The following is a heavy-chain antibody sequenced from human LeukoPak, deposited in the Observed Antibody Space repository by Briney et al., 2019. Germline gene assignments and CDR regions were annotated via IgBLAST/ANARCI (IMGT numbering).Heavy chain of an antibody. Sequence: WETLSLTCTVSGGSISSYYWSWIRQPAGKGLEWIGRIYTSGSTNYNRSLKSRVTMSVDTSKNQFSLKLSSMTAEDTAVYYCARDPRDDSSGYYPFDYWGQGTLVTVSS. CDR2: IYTSGST. V-gene: IGHV4-4*07. D-gene: IGHD3-22*01. CDR1: GGSISSYY. CDR3: ARDPRDDSSGYYPFDY. J-gene: IGHJ4*02.